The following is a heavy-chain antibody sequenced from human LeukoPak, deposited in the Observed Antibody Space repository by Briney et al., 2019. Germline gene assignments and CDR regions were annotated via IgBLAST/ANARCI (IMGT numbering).Heavy chain of an antibody. CDR1: GFTFSSYE. CDR3: ASHNLRGYTYGSIDY. CDR2: ISSFSSTI. D-gene: IGHD5-18*01. Sequence: GGSLRLSCAASGFTFSSYEMNWVRQAPGKGLEWVSYISSFSSTIYYAGSVKGRFTISRDNAKNSLYLQMNSLRAVDTAVYYCASHNLRGYTYGSIDYWGQGTLVTVSS. V-gene: IGHV3-48*03. J-gene: IGHJ4*02.